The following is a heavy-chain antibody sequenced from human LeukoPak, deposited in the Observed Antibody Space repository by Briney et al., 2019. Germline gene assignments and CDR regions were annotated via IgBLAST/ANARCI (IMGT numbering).Heavy chain of an antibody. J-gene: IGHJ6*03. V-gene: IGHV3-48*03. CDR2: ISSSGSTI. CDR1: AFTFSSYE. Sequence: YLTLYCAASAFTFSSYEMNRLPHAPGKGLEWVSYISSSGSTIYYADSVKGRFTISRDNAKNSLYLQMNSLRAEDTAVYYCARADYYYYMDVWGKGTTVTVSS. CDR3: ARADYYYYMDV.